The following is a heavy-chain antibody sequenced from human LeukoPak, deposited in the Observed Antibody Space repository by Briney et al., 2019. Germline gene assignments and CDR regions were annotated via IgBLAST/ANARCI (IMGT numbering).Heavy chain of an antibody. CDR2: IGTAGDT. CDR1: GFTFSSYG. J-gene: IGHJ4*02. CDR3: AGVGSSSWSFDY. V-gene: IGHV3-13*01. D-gene: IGHD6-13*01. Sequence: GGSLRLSCAASGFTFSSYGMHWVRQATGKGLEWVSAIGTAGDTYYPGSVKGRFTISRENAKNSLYLQMNSLRAGDTAVYYCAGVGSSSWSFDYWGQGTLVTVSS.